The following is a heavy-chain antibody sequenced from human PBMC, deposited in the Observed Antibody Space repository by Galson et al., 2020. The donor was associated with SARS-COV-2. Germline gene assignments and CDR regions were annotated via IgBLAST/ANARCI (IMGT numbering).Heavy chain of an antibody. V-gene: IGHV3-21*06. Sequence: TGGSLRLSCAASGFTFSSYTMNWVRQAPGKGLGWVSSISSSSSYISYVDSVKGRFTISRDNAKNLLYLQMNSLRAEDTAVYYCARAPSRVGLEKTNWFDPWGQGTQVIVSS. CDR2: ISSSSSYI. CDR1: GFTFSSYT. J-gene: IGHJ5*02. CDR3: ARAPSRVGLEKTNWFDP.